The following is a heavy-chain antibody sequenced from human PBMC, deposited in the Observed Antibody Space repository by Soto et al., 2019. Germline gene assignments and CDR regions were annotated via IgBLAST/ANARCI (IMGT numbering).Heavy chain of an antibody. D-gene: IGHD3-22*01. CDR3: ASTWNYYDSSGSYYFDC. Sequence: ASVKVSCKASGYTFTSYAMHWVRQAPGQRLEWMGWINAGNGNTKYSQKFQGRVTITRDTSASTAYMELSSLRSEDTAVYYCASTWNYYDSSGSYYFDCWGQGTLVT. CDR2: INAGNGNT. CDR1: GYTFTSYA. J-gene: IGHJ4*02. V-gene: IGHV1-3*01.